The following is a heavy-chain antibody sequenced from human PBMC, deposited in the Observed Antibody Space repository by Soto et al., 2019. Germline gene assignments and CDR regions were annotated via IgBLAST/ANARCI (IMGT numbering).Heavy chain of an antibody. V-gene: IGHV4-39*01. Sequence: SETLSLTCTVSGGSIGSSSYYWGWIRQPPGKGLEWIGSIYYSGSTYYNPSLKSRVTVSLDTSKNQFSLKLSSVTAADTAVYYCARHEGYGDYRPADAFDIWGQGTMVTVSS. J-gene: IGHJ3*02. CDR1: GGSIGSSSYY. CDR2: IYYSGST. D-gene: IGHD4-17*01. CDR3: ARHEGYGDYRPADAFDI.